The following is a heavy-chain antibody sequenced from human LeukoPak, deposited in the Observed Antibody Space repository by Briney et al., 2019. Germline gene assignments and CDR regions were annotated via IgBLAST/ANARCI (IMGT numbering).Heavy chain of an antibody. J-gene: IGHJ3*02. CDR3: ARAWGSYDSFDI. D-gene: IGHD3-16*01. Sequence: GGSLRLSCAASGFTFSKYWMHWVRQAPGKGLLWVSRMNGDGSITTHADSVKGRFTISRDNAKNTVYLQMNSLRAEDTAVYYCARAWGSYDSFDIWGPGTMVTVSS. CDR1: GFTFSKYW. V-gene: IGHV3-74*01. CDR2: MNGDGSIT.